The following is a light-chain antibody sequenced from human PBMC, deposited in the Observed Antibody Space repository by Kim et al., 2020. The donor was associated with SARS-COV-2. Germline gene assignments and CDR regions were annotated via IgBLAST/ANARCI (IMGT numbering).Light chain of an antibody. J-gene: IGKJ1*01. Sequence: DIQMTQSPSSLSASVGDRVTIPCRASQGINNYLAWYQQRPGKVPKLLIYAASTLQSGVPSRFSGSGFGTDFTLTISSLQPEDGATYYCQKYNSAPWTFGRGTKVDIK. CDR3: QKYNSAPWT. V-gene: IGKV1-27*01. CDR1: QGINNY. CDR2: AAS.